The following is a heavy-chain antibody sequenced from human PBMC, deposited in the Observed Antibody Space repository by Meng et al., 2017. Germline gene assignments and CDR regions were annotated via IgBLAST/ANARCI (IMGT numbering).Heavy chain of an antibody. V-gene: IGHV1-18*01. CDR3: AKLQPSELEDYYYYGMDV. CDR2: ISAYNGNT. CDR1: GYTFTSYG. Sequence: ASVKVSCKASGYTFTSYGISWVRQAPGQGLEWMGWISAYNGNTNYAQKLQGRVTMTTDTSTSTAYMKLRSLRSDDTAVYYCAKLQPSELEDYYYYGMDVWGQGTTVTVSS. J-gene: IGHJ6*02. D-gene: IGHD1-14*01.